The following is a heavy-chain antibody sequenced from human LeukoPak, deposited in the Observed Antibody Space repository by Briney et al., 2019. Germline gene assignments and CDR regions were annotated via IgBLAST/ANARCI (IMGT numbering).Heavy chain of an antibody. J-gene: IGHJ3*02. V-gene: IGHV3-48*01. Sequence: GGSLRLSCAASGFTFSSYSRNWVRRAPGKGLEWASYISSSSGSIYYADSVKGRFTISRDNAKNSLSLQMNSLRAEDTAVYYCARGGSYYNEAFDIWGQGTMVTVSS. CDR1: GFTFSSYS. CDR3: ARGGSYYNEAFDI. D-gene: IGHD3-10*01. CDR2: ISSSSGSI.